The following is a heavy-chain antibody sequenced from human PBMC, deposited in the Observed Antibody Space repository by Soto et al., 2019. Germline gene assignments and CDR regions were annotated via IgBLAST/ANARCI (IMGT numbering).Heavy chain of an antibody. CDR1: GGSISSGDYY. D-gene: IGHD1-26*01. V-gene: IGHV4-30-4*01. J-gene: IGHJ4*02. CDR3: ARAVRGSYYDY. Sequence: PSETLSLTCTVSGGSISSGDYYWSWIRQPPGKGLEWIGYIYYSGSTYYIPSLKSRVTISVDTSKNQFSLKLSSVTAADTAVYYCARAVRGSYYDYWGQGTLVTVSS. CDR2: IYYSGST.